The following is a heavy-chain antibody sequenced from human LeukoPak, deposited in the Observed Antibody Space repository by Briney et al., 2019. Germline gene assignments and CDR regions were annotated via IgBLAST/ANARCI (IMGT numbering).Heavy chain of an antibody. V-gene: IGHV3-7*01. CDR3: ANQAYSQFDY. CDR2: ISPDGSAE. J-gene: IGHJ4*02. Sequence: GGSLRLSCVASGFAFSSDWMSWVRQAPGKGLELVANISPDGSAEDYVDSVRGRFAISRDNAKRSLYLQMNSLSPEDTAVYYCANQAYSQFDYWGQGTLVSVSS. CDR1: GFAFSSDW. D-gene: IGHD4-11*01.